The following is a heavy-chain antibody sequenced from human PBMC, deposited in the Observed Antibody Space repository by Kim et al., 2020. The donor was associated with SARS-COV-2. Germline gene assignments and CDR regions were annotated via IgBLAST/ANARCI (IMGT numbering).Heavy chain of an antibody. CDR1: GFTFSNAW. V-gene: IGHV3-15*01. CDR2: IKSKTDGGTT. CDR3: TTVSRNYGGYPQDYYGMDV. D-gene: IGHD4-17*01. Sequence: GGSLRLSCAASGFTFSNAWMSWVRQAPGKGLEWVGRIKSKTDGGTTDYAAPVKGRFTISRDDSKNTLYLQMNSLKTEDTAVYYCTTVSRNYGGYPQDYYGMDVWGQGTTVTVSS. J-gene: IGHJ6*02.